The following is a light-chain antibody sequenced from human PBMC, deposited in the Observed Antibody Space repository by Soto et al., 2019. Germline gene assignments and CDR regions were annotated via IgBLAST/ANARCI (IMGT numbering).Light chain of an antibody. CDR1: LSVSSN. CDR3: QQYNDWWT. CDR2: GAS. V-gene: IGKV3-15*01. J-gene: IGKJ1*01. Sequence: IVMTQFPDTLAVSPGERATLSCRASLSVSSNLAWYQQRPGQAPRLLIYGASTRATGIPARFSGSGSGKEFTLTISSLQSEDFAVYYCQQYNDWWTFGQGTKVDI.